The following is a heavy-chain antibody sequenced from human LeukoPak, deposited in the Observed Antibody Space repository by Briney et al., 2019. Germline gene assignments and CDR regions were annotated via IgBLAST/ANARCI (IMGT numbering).Heavy chain of an antibody. J-gene: IGHJ4*02. CDR2: IDPRDSYT. CDR3: ARQLGYSSGWYVVGY. D-gene: IGHD6-19*01. V-gene: IGHV5-10-1*01. CDR1: GYSFTSYW. Sequence: KPGESLRLSCKGSGYSFTSYWISWVRQMPGKGLEWMGRIDPRDSYTNYSPSFQGHVTISADKSISTAYLQWSSLKASDTAMYYCARQLGYSSGWYVVGYWGQGTLVTVSS.